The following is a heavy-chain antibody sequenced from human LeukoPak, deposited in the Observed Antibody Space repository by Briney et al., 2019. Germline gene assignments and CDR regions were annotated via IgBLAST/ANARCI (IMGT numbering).Heavy chain of an antibody. CDR3: ARALKSNNWFDP. CDR1: GGSISSSSYY. V-gene: IGHV4-39*07. J-gene: IGHJ5*02. Sequence: SETLSLTCTVSGGSISSSSYYWGWIRQPPGKGLEWIGSIYYSGSTYYNPSLKSRVTISVDTSKNQFSLKLSSVTAADTAVYYCARALKSNNWFDPWGQGTLVTVSS. CDR2: IYYSGST.